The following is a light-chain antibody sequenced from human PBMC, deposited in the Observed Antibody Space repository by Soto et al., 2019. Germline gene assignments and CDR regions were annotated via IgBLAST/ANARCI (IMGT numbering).Light chain of an antibody. V-gene: IGKV1-39*01. CDR1: QGISSY. J-gene: IGKJ1*01. CDR3: QQSYSTPRT. CDR2: SAS. Sequence: DIQMTQSPSSLSSSIVDRVTITCRAIQGISSYLNWYQQKPGKAPNLLIYSASSLQSGVPSRFSGSGSGTDFTLTISSLQPEDFATYYCQQSYSTPRTFGQGTKVEIK.